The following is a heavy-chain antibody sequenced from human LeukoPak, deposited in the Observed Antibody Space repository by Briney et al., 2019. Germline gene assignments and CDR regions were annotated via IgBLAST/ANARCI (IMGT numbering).Heavy chain of an antibody. CDR1: GFTFSSYN. D-gene: IGHD6-19*01. J-gene: IGHJ4*02. V-gene: IGHV3-21*01. CDR3: ARDSKPIAVAVSFDY. Sequence: PGGSLRLSCAASGFTFSSYNMNWVRQAPGRGLEWVSSISSSSYIYYADSLKGRFTISRDNAKNSLYLQMNSLRAEDTAVYYCARDSKPIAVAVSFDYWGQGTLVTVSS. CDR2: ISSSSYI.